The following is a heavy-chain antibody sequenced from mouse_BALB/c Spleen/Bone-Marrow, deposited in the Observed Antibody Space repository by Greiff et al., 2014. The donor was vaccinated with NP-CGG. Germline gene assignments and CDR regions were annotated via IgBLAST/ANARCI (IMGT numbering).Heavy chain of an antibody. D-gene: IGHD3-2*01. CDR2: INPYNDGT. J-gene: IGHJ2*01. CDR3: ARPRQLGLPYYFDY. CDR1: GYTFTSYV. Sequence: EVQLQQSGPELVKPGASVKMSCKASGYTFTSYVMHWVKQKPGQGLEWIGYINPYNDGTKYNEKFKGKATLTSDKSSSTAYIELSSLTSEDSAVYYCARPRQLGLPYYFDYWGHGTTLTVSS. V-gene: IGHV1-14*01.